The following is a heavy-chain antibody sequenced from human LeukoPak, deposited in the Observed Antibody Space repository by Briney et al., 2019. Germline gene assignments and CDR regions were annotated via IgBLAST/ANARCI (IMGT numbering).Heavy chain of an antibody. CDR2: IIPIFGTA. Sequence: EASVKVSCKASGGTFSKYAISWVRQAPGQGLEWMGGIIPIFGTANYAQKFQGRVTITTDESTSTAYMELRSLRSDDTAVYYCARDGGQSYDILSGYYNNDWFDPWGQGTLVTVSS. D-gene: IGHD3-9*01. V-gene: IGHV1-69*05. J-gene: IGHJ5*02. CDR1: GGTFSKYA. CDR3: ARDGGQSYDILSGYYNNDWFDP.